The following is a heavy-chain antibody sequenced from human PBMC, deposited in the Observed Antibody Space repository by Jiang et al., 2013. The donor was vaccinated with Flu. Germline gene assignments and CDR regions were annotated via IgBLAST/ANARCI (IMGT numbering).Heavy chain of an antibody. CDR2: IIPILGIA. J-gene: IGHJ2*01. D-gene: IGHD4-17*01. Sequence: FSSYAISWVRQAPGQGLEWMGGIIPILGIANYAQKFQGRVTITADKSTSTAYMELSSLRSEDTAVYYCARADMTTVTNWYFDLWGRGTLVTVSS. V-gene: IGHV1-69*10. CDR3: ARADMTTVTNWYFDL. CDR1: FSSYA.